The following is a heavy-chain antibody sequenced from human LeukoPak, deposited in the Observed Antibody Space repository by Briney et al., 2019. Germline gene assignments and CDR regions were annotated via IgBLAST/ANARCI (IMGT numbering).Heavy chain of an antibody. Sequence: GESLKISCKGSGYSFNTYWIGWVRQMPGKGLEWMGIIYPGDSDTRYSPSFQGQVTISADKSISTAYLQWSSLKASDTAMYYCARLVDTAMSDWFDPWGQGTLVTVSS. V-gene: IGHV5-51*01. CDR3: ARLVDTAMSDWFDP. J-gene: IGHJ5*02. D-gene: IGHD5-18*01. CDR2: IYPGDSDT. CDR1: GYSFNTYW.